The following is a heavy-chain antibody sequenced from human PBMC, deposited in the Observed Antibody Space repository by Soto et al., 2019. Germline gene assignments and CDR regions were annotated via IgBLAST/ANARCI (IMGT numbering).Heavy chain of an antibody. CDR3: ARIYCSSIRCSSHFDY. D-gene: IGHD2-2*01. J-gene: IGHJ4*02. CDR1: GASISGFY. Sequence: SETLSLTCTVPGASISGFYWSWIRQPPGKGLEWIGSIYYSGSTTYNPSLKSRVTISVDTSKNQFSLKLTSVTAADTAVYFCARIYCSSIRCSSHFDYWGQGTLVTVSS. CDR2: IYYSGST. V-gene: IGHV4-59*08.